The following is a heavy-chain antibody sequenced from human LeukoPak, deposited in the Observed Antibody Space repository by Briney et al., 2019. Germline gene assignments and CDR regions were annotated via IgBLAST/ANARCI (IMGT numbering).Heavy chain of an antibody. J-gene: IGHJ5*02. D-gene: IGHD3-9*01. CDR1: GFTFSSYS. CDR2: SSSSSSAT. V-gene: IGHV3-48*01. Sequence: AGGSLRLSCAASGFTFSSYSMSWVRQAPGKGLEWVSYSSSSSSATYYADSVKGRFTISRDNAKNSLYLQMNSLRAEDTAVYYCARDVDRRDDPWGQGILVTVSS. CDR3: ARDVDRRDDP.